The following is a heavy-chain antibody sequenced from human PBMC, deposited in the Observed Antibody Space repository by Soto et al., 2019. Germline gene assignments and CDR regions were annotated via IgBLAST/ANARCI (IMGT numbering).Heavy chain of an antibody. CDR1: GFSLSTSGVG. Sequence: QITLKESGPTLVKPTQTLTLTSTFSGFSLSTSGVGVGWIRQPPGKALEWLALIYWDDDKRYSPSLKSRLTITKDTSKNQVVLTMTNMDPLDTATYYCAQTLRYQLLFQPFVGWGQGTLVTVSS. CDR2: IYWDDDK. CDR3: AQTLRYQLLFQPFVG. V-gene: IGHV2-5*02. D-gene: IGHD2-2*01. J-gene: IGHJ4*02.